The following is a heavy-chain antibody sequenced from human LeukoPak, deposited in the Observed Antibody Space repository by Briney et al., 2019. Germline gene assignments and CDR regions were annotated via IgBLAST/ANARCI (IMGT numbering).Heavy chain of an antibody. CDR2: VSGSGGST. D-gene: IGHD3-22*01. Sequence: GGSLRLSCAASGFTFNSYAMTWVRQAPGKGPEWVSAVSGSGGSTYYADSVKGRFTISKDNSKNTLYLQMNSLRAEDTAVYYCAKHFDSSGRPRAGFDCRGQGTLVTVSS. J-gene: IGHJ4*02. CDR1: GFTFNSYA. V-gene: IGHV3-23*01. CDR3: AKHFDSSGRPRAGFDC.